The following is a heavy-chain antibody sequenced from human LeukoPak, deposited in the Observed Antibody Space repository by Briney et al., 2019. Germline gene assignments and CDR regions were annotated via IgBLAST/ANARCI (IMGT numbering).Heavy chain of an antibody. CDR1: GFTFSK. CDR2: ISGSGGST. Sequence: PGGSLRLSCAASGFTFSKMNWVRQAPGKGLEWVSAISGSGGSTYYADSVKGRFTISRDNSKNTLYLQMNSLRAEDTAVYYCAKLGVTTPVDYWGQGTLVTISS. V-gene: IGHV3-23*01. CDR3: AKLGVTTPVDY. J-gene: IGHJ4*02. D-gene: IGHD4-17*01.